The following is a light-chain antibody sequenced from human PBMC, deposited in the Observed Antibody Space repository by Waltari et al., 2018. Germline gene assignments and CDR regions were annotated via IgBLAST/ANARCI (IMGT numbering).Light chain of an antibody. V-gene: IGLV2-8*01. J-gene: IGLJ2*01. CDR1: SSDIGHYNY. Sequence: QSALTQPPSASGAPGQSVSISCTGASSDIGHYNYVSWSQQPPGKAPRLMIFDVTERPSGVPDRFSGSKSGNTASLTVSGLQAGDEAHYYCCSYAGNNTFVFGGGTKLTVL. CDR2: DVT. CDR3: CSYAGNNTFV.